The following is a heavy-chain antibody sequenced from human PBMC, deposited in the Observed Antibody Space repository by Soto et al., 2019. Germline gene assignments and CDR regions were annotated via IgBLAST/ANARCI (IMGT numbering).Heavy chain of an antibody. V-gene: IGHV3-30*18. CDR2: ISEDGSNI. J-gene: IGHJ4*02. D-gene: IGHD1-1*01. Sequence: QVQLVESGGGVVQPGRSLRLSCAASGFTFSSSGMHWVRQAPGKGLEWVAGISEDGSNIYYADSVKGRFTISRDKSKYPLHLQMRSLRPEDTAVYDCAKDEVWRQLAAYYCDVWGQGKVVTVSS. CDR3: AKDEVWRQLAAYYCDV. CDR1: GFTFSSSG.